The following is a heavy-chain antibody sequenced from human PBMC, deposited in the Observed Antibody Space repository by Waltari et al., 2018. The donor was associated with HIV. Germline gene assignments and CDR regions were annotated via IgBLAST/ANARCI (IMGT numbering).Heavy chain of an antibody. J-gene: IGHJ6*02. CDR2: LRYDRSNE. CDR3: AKAPNVIQPSYYYYGMDV. V-gene: IGHV3-30*02. CDR1: GFSFSSYA. Sequence: QVQLVESGGGAVQPGGSLTLSCAASGFSFSSYAMQWVRQSPGKGLGWVAFLRYDRSNEGYSESVKGRFTISRDNFKNTLYLQMNSLRVEDTAVYYCAKAPNVIQPSYYYYGMDVWGQGTTVTVPS.